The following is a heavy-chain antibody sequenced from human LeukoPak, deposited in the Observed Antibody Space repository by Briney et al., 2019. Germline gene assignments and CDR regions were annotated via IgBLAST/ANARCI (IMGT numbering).Heavy chain of an antibody. Sequence: GGSLRLSCAASAFSFSDYGMNWVRQAPGKGLEWVSSISSSSSYIYYADSVKGRFTISRDNAKNSLYLQMNSLRAEDTAVYYCARDQLGIEDYWGQGTLVTVSS. J-gene: IGHJ4*02. V-gene: IGHV3-21*01. CDR1: AFSFSDYG. D-gene: IGHD7-27*01. CDR2: ISSSSSYI. CDR3: ARDQLGIEDY.